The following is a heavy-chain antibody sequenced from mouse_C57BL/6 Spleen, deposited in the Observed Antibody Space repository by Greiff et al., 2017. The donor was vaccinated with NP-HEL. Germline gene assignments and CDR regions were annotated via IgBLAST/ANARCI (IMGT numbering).Heavy chain of an antibody. D-gene: IGHD2-5*01. Sequence: VQLQQSGAELVKPGASVKISCKASGYAFSSYWMNWVKQRPGKGLEWIGQIYPGDGDTNYNGKFKGKATLTADKSSSTAYMQLSSLTSEDSAVYFCARSPSYYSTFDYWGQGTTLTVSS. CDR2: IYPGDGDT. CDR3: ARSPSYYSTFDY. CDR1: GYAFSSYW. J-gene: IGHJ2*01. V-gene: IGHV1-80*01.